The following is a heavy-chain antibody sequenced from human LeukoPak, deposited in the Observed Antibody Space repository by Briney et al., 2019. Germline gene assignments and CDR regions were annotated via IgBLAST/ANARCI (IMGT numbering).Heavy chain of an antibody. CDR2: IYNDGST. Sequence: GGSLTLSCAVYRLTVSSRYMSWVRQAPGKGVEWVSIIYNDGSTYYADSLKGRFTISREHSRNKLYLQVKSLRPEGPASNYVARNILFAFDIWGQGTMVTVSS. CDR3: ARNILFAFDI. V-gene: IGHV3-53*01. D-gene: IGHD2/OR15-2a*01. CDR1: RLTVSSRY. J-gene: IGHJ3*02.